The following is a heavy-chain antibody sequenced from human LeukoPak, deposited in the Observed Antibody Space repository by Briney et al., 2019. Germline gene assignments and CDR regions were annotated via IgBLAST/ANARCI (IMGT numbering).Heavy chain of an antibody. J-gene: IGHJ5*02. CDR1: GITLTNVW. CDR2: IKSKTDGGKT. CDR3: TTDAYWGNH. V-gene: IGHV3-15*01. Sequence: GGSLRLSCAASGITLTNVWVTWVRQAPGKGLEWVGRIKSKTDGGKTDYPSPVKGRFTISRADSRNTLYLQMNSLEIEDTAFYYCTTDAYWGNHWGQGTLVTVSS. D-gene: IGHD2-8*02.